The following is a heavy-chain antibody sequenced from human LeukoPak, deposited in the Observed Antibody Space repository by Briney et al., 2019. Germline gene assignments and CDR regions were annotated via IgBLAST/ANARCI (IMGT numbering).Heavy chain of an antibody. CDR2: IRYDGSNK. J-gene: IGHJ4*02. CDR1: GFTFSSYG. V-gene: IGHV3-30*02. Sequence: GGSLRLSCAASGFTFSSYGMHWVRQAPGKGLEWVAFIRYDGSNKYYADSVKGRFTISRDNSKNTVSVEMNSLQPDDTALYYCARDRKAYASGSYYKVLDYWGQGALVTVSS. D-gene: IGHD3-10*01. CDR3: ARDRKAYASGSYYKVLDY.